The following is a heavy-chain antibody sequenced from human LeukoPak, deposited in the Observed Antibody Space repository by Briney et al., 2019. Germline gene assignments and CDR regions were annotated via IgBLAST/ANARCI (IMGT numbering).Heavy chain of an antibody. Sequence: PQTLSLTCTVSGGSFSRGDYYRRWIRQPPGKGLEWIGYIYYSRSTYYKPSLKSRVTISVDTSKNQFSLKLSSVTAADTAVYYCARILTGSFYFDYWGQGTLVTVSS. CDR3: ARILTGSFYFDY. CDR2: IYYSRST. V-gene: IGHV4-30-4*01. D-gene: IGHD3-9*01. J-gene: IGHJ4*02. CDR1: GGSFSRGDYY.